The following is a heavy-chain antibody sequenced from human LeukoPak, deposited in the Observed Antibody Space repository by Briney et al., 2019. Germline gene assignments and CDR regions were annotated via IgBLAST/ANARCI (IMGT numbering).Heavy chain of an antibody. Sequence: ASVKLSCKASGYTFTVYYIHWVRQSTGQRLEWMGWINPNSGGTNYAQKFQGRVTMTRDTSISTAYMELSRLRSDDTAVYYCARGSGLFSSSRGNWFDPWGQGTLVTVSS. V-gene: IGHV1-2*02. J-gene: IGHJ5*02. CDR2: INPNSGGT. CDR3: ARGSGLFSSSRGNWFDP. D-gene: IGHD6-13*01. CDR1: GYTFTVYY.